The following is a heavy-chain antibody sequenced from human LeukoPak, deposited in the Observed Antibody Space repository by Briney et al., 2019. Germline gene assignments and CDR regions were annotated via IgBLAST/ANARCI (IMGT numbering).Heavy chain of an antibody. J-gene: IGHJ6*03. Sequence: SETLSLTCTVSGGSISSYYWSWIRQPPGKGLEWIGSIYYSGSTYYNPSLKSRVTISVDTSKNQFSLKLSSVTAADTAVHYCARDSGPYSSSWWVNYYYYMDVWGKGTTVTVSS. CDR2: IYYSGST. D-gene: IGHD6-13*01. V-gene: IGHV4-39*07. CDR1: GGSISSYY. CDR3: ARDSGPYSSSWWVNYYYYMDV.